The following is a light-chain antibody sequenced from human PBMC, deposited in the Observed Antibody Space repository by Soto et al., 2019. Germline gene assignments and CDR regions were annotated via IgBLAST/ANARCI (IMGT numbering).Light chain of an antibody. Sequence: DIVMTQSPDSLTVSLGERATINCKSSQNILSTSNNKNYLAWYQQKPGQPPKLLISWASTRESGVPDGISGSGSGTDFTLTISSLQAEDVAVYCCHQYYGAPLTFGGGTKVEI. CDR3: HQYYGAPLT. V-gene: IGKV4-1*01. J-gene: IGKJ4*01. CDR1: QNILSTSNNKNY. CDR2: WAS.